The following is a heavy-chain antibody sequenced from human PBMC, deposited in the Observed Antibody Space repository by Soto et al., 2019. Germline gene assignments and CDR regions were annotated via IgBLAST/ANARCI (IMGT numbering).Heavy chain of an antibody. CDR3: VRGCNGDCSGVDY. D-gene: IGHD2-21*02. CDR2: INEDGRIT. Sequence: EVQLVESGGGLVQPGGSLRVSCAASGFSFSGHWMHWVRQAPGKGLVWVSRINEDGRITNYADSVKGRFTISRDNAKNTVYLQMNSLRAEDTAVYYCVRGCNGDCSGVDYWGQGTLVPVSS. J-gene: IGHJ4*02. V-gene: IGHV3-74*01. CDR1: GFSFSGHW.